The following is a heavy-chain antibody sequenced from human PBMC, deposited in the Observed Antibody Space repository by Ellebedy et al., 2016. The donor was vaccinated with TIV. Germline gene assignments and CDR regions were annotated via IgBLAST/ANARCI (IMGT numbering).Heavy chain of an antibody. CDR1: GFTFSSYG. D-gene: IGHD6-6*01. Sequence: GGSLRLXXAASGFTFSSYGMHWVRQAPGKGLEWVAVIWYDGSNKYYADSVKGRFTISRDNSKNTLYLQMNSLRAEDTAVYYCARGRGSSSGYGMDVWGQGTTVTVSS. CDR3: ARGRGSSSGYGMDV. CDR2: IWYDGSNK. J-gene: IGHJ6*02. V-gene: IGHV3-33*01.